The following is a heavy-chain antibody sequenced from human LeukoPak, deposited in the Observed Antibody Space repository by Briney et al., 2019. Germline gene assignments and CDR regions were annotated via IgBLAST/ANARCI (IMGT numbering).Heavy chain of an antibody. CDR2: ISGTGTYI. J-gene: IGHJ6*02. Sequence: PGGSLRLSCAASGFSFSSYSMNWVRQAPGKGLEWVSLISGTGTYIYYADSVKGRFTISRDNAKNSMYLQMDSLRDEETAVYYCARERGDYYHGMDVWGQGTTVTVSS. V-gene: IGHV3-21*01. D-gene: IGHD3-16*01. CDR1: GFSFSSYS. CDR3: ARERGDYYHGMDV.